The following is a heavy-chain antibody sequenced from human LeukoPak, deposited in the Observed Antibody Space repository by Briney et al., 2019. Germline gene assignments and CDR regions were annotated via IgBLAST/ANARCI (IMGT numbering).Heavy chain of an antibody. CDR1: GFTFDDYA. V-gene: IGHV3-43*02. D-gene: IGHD3-22*01. CDR2: ISGDGGST. CDR3: AKDWGYYDSSGSFDY. J-gene: IGHJ4*02. Sequence: PGGSLRLSCAASGFTFDDYAMHWVRQAPGKGLEWVSLISGDGGSTYYADSVKGRFTISRDNSKNSLYLQMNSLRTEDTALYYCAKDWGYYDSSGSFDYWGQGTLVTVSS.